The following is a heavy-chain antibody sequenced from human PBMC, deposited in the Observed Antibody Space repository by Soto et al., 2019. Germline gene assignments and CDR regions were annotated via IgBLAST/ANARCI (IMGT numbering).Heavy chain of an antibody. V-gene: IGHV1-69*06. Sequence: QVQLVQSGAEVKKPGSSVKVSCKASGDTASNYNINWVRQAPGQGLEWMGGIIPMFDALNHAQKFQDRVTITADKSTSTVFMELRNLRSEDSAMYYCARGHNGGRLFDYWGQGTLVTVSS. CDR2: IIPMFDAL. D-gene: IGHD1-1*01. J-gene: IGHJ4*02. CDR3: ARGHNGGRLFDY. CDR1: GDTASNYN.